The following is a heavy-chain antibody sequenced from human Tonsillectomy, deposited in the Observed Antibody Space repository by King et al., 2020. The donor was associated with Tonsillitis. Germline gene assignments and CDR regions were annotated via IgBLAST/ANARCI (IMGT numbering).Heavy chain of an antibody. CDR1: GGIFSSSA. D-gene: IGHD3-10*01. Sequence: QLVQSGAEVKKPGSSVKVSCRASGGIFSSSAISWVRQAPGQGLEWVGGITPILRTANLAQKFQGRVTISADESTSTAYMELSSLESQDTAVYYCARGYGSGTYVYWGQGTLVTVSS. CDR3: ARGYGSGTYVY. V-gene: IGHV1-69*12. CDR2: ITPILRTA. J-gene: IGHJ4*02.